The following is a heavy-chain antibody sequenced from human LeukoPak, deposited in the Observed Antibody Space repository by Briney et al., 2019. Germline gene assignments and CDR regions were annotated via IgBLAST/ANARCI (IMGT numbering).Heavy chain of an antibody. CDR3: ATVVGWKAYDH. Sequence: ASVKVSCKASGLTFIDYFVHWVRQAPGKGLEWMGRVDPEDGKTLYAEKFRGRVTITADTSADTAYLDLSGLKSEDTAVYYCATVVGWKAYDHWGQGTLVTVSS. D-gene: IGHD2-21*01. CDR1: GLTFIDYF. CDR2: VDPEDGKT. V-gene: IGHV1-69-2*01. J-gene: IGHJ4*02.